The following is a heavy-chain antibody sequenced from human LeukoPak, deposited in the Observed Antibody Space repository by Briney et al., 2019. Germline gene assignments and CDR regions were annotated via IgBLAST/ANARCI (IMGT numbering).Heavy chain of an antibody. CDR2: ISYDGSNK. J-gene: IGHJ5*02. D-gene: IGHD2-15*01. Sequence: PGRSLRLSCAASGFTFSSYAMHWVRQAPGKGLEWVAVISYDGSNKYYADSVKGRFTISRDNSKNTLYLQMNSLRAEDTAVYYCARGGVVVAAGWFDPWGQGTLVTVSS. V-gene: IGHV3-30*04. CDR1: GFTFSSYA. CDR3: ARGGVVVAAGWFDP.